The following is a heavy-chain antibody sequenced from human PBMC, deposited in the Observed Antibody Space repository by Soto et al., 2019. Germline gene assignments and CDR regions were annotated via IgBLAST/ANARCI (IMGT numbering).Heavy chain of an antibody. Sequence: QVHLVESGGGVVQPGRSLRLSCAASGFTFRIYAMHWVRQAPGKGLECVAVISYDGSNKFYRDSVKGRFTISRDNSKNTLYLQINSLRYEVTAVYYCARGDREDIAVVVGARPGEFGVDVWGQGTTVTVSS. J-gene: IGHJ6*02. D-gene: IGHD2-15*01. CDR2: ISYDGSNK. CDR1: GFTFRIYA. V-gene: IGHV3-30-3*01. CDR3: ARGDREDIAVVVGARPGEFGVDV.